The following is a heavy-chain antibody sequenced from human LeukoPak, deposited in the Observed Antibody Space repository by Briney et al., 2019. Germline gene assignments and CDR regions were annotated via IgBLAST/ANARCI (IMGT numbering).Heavy chain of an antibody. CDR3: VRVGTGDLWWYFDL. Sequence: SETLSLTCTVSGGSISNYYWSWIRQPAEKGLECLGRIYTSGSTNYNPSLKSRITMSVDTSKNQFSLKLNSVTAADTAVYYCVRVGTGDLWWYFDLWGRGTLVTVSS. J-gene: IGHJ2*01. CDR2: IYTSGST. D-gene: IGHD7-27*01. CDR1: GGSISNYY. V-gene: IGHV4-4*07.